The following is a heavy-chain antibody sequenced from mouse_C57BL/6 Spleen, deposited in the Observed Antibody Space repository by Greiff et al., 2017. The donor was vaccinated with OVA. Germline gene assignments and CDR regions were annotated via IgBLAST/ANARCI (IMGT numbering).Heavy chain of an antibody. D-gene: IGHD2-2*01. CDR2: IYPGSGST. CDR3: ARGEVTRDGYAMDY. CDR1: GYTFTSYW. J-gene: IGHJ4*01. Sequence: QVQLQQPGAELVKPGASVKMSCKASGYTFTSYWITWVKQRPGQGLEWIGDIYPGSGSTNYNEKFKSKATLTVDTSSSTAYMQLSSLTSEDSAVYYCARGEVTRDGYAMDYWGQGTSVTVSS. V-gene: IGHV1-55*01.